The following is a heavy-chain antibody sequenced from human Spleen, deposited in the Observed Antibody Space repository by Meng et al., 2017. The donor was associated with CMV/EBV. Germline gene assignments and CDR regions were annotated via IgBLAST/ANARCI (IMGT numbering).Heavy chain of an antibody. D-gene: IGHD3-3*01. CDR2: INPNNGGT. J-gene: IGHJ6*02. Sequence: ASVKVSCKASGYMSSASYLHWVRQAPGQGLEWMGRINPNNGGTNSAQKFQGRVTLTRDTSISTVHMHLSGLRPDDTAAYYCARGVGVADNGYYYYLDVWGQGTTVTVSS. CDR3: ARGVGVADNGYYYYLDV. CDR1: GYMSSASY. V-gene: IGHV1-2*02.